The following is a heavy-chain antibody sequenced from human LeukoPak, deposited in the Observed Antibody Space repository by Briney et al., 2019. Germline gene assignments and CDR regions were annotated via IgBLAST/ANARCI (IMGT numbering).Heavy chain of an antibody. CDR1: GFTFSSYA. CDR2: ISYDGSNK. J-gene: IGHJ6*02. D-gene: IGHD5/OR15-5a*01. V-gene: IGHV3-30-3*01. CDR3: AKESVYYGMDV. Sequence: GRSLRLSCAASGFTFSSYAMHWVRQAPGKGLEWVAVISYDGSNKYYADSVKGRFTISRDNSKNSLYLQMNSLRTEDTALYYCAKESVYYGMDVWGQGTTVTVSS.